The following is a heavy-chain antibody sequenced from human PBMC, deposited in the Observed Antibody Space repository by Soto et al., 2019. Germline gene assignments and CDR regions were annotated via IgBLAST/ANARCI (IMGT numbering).Heavy chain of an antibody. Sequence: SETLSLTCTVSGDSISSGNKYWSWIRQPPGKGLEWIGYIFSSGTTYYNPSLKSRLTMSLDASQNQFSLKLNSLTDTDTAVYFCARVPSPFDYYYAMDVWGQGTTVTVSS. CDR1: GDSISSGNKY. CDR2: IFSSGTT. CDR3: ARVPSPFDYYYAMDV. D-gene: IGHD3-16*01. V-gene: IGHV4-30-4*01. J-gene: IGHJ6*02.